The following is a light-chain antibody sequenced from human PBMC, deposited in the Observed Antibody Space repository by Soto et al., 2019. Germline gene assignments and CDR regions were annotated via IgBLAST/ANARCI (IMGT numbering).Light chain of an antibody. CDR1: HSISSW. CDR2: KAS. V-gene: IGKV1-5*03. CDR3: QQYNDNWT. Sequence: CPSTLYAYVGNKVTITCRSIHSISSWLAWYQQKPVTAPKLLIYKASTLQSGVPSRFSGSGSGTEFTLTISSLQPDDSATYYCQQYNDNWTFGQGTKVDIK. J-gene: IGKJ1*01.